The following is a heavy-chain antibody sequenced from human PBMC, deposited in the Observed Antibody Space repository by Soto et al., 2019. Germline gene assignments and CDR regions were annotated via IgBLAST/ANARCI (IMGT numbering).Heavy chain of an antibody. CDR3: ARLTGYSSGWYDRRVLVARYYSGMDV. Sequence: PGESLKISCKGSGYSFTSYWIGWVRQMPGKGLEWMGIIYPGDSDTRYSPSFQGQVTISADKSISTAYLQWSSLKASDTAMYYCARLTGYSSGWYDRRVLVARYYSGMDVWGQGITVTVS. D-gene: IGHD6-19*01. J-gene: IGHJ6*02. CDR1: GYSFTSYW. V-gene: IGHV5-51*01. CDR2: IYPGDSDT.